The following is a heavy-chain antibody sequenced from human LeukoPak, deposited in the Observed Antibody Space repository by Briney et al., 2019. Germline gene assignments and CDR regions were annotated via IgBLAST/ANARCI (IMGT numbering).Heavy chain of an antibody. D-gene: IGHD2-15*01. CDR3: ARSGGYWYFDL. J-gene: IGHJ2*01. CDR2: INHSRST. Sequence: PGGSLRLSCTVSGFTVSSNSMSWVRQAPGKGLEWIGEINHSRSTSYNPSLKSRVTISVDTSKNQFSLKLSSVTAADTAVYYCARSGGYWYFDLWGRGTLVTVSS. CDR1: GFTVSSNS. V-gene: IGHV4-34*01.